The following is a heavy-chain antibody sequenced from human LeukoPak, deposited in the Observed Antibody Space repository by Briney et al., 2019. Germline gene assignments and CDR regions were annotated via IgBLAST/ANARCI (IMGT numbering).Heavy chain of an antibody. CDR1: GGSISSGSYY. V-gene: IGHV4-61*02. D-gene: IGHD1-26*01. Sequence: SQTLSLTCTVSGGSISSGSYYWSWIRQPAGKGLEWIGRIYTSGSTNYNPSLKSRVTISVDTSKNQFSLKLSSATAADTAVYYCARGSGLRRFDPWGQGTLVTVSS. J-gene: IGHJ5*02. CDR2: IYTSGST. CDR3: ARGSGLRRFDP.